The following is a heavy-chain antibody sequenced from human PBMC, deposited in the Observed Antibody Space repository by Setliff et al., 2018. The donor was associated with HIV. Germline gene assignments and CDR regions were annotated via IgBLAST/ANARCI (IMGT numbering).Heavy chain of an antibody. J-gene: IGHJ3*02. CDR2: FSYSGST. Sequence: PSETLSLTCTVSGGSVSSSTYYWSWIRQPPGKGLEWVGTFSYSGSTYYNPSLKSRVTISVDTSKNQLSLKVSSVTAADTAVYYCARGQGCGGGCHYAFEMWGQGTMVTVSS. D-gene: IGHD2-21*02. V-gene: IGHV4-39*01. CDR3: ARGQGCGGGCHYAFEM. CDR1: GGSVSSSTYY.